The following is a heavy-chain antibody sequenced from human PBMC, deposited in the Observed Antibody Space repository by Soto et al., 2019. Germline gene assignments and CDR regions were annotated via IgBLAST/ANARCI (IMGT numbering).Heavy chain of an antibody. D-gene: IGHD3-10*01. CDR1: GGSISSGGYS. V-gene: IGHV4-30-2*01. CDR3: ARDAGNYYGSGSPAAYFDY. J-gene: IGHJ4*02. CDR2: IYHSGST. Sequence: SETLSLTCAVSGGSISSGGYSWSWIRQPPGKGLEWIGYIYHSGSTYYNPSLKSRVTISVDRSKNQFSLKLSSVTAADTAVYYCARDAGNYYGSGSPAAYFDYWGQGTLVTVSS.